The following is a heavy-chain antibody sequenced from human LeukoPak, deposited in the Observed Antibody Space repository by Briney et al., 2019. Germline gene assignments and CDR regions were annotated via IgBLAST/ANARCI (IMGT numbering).Heavy chain of an antibody. CDR2: IVVGSGNT. D-gene: IGHD3-3*01. CDR1: GFTFTSSA. V-gene: IGHV1-58*02. Sequence: ASVKVSCKASGFTFTSSAMQWVRQARGQRLEWIGWIVVGSGNTNYAQKFQERVTITRDVSTNTAYMELSSLRSEDTAVYYCAAGDFRFLEWSYYFDYWGQGTLVTVSS. CDR3: AAGDFRFLEWSYYFDY. J-gene: IGHJ4*02.